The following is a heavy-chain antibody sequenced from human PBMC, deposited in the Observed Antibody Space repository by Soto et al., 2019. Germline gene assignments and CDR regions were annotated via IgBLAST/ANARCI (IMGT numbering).Heavy chain of an antibody. CDR2: ISGSGGST. Sequence: PGGSLRLSCAASGFTFSSYAMSWVRQAPGKGLEWVSAISGSGGSTYYADSVKGRFTISRDNSKNTLYLQMNSLRAEDTAVYYCAKVRDSGSYLYYYYYGMDVWGQGTTVTVSS. D-gene: IGHD1-26*01. J-gene: IGHJ6*02. CDR1: GFTFSSYA. CDR3: AKVRDSGSYLYYYYYGMDV. V-gene: IGHV3-23*01.